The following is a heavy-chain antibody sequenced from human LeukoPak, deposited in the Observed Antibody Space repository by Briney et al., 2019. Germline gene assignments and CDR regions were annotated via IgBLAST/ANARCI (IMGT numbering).Heavy chain of an antibody. D-gene: IGHD6-13*01. CDR1: GFTFDDYA. Sequence: GGSLRLSCAASGFTFDDYAMHWVRQAPGKGLEWVSLIIWDGGSTYYADSVKGRFTISRDNSKNSLYLQMNSLRAEDTALYYCAKGTSSWHEFDYWGQGTLVTVFS. CDR2: IIWDGGST. J-gene: IGHJ4*02. CDR3: AKGTSSWHEFDY. V-gene: IGHV3-43D*03.